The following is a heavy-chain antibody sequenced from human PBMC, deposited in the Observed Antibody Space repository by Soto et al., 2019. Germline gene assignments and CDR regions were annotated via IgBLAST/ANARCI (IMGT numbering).Heavy chain of an antibody. J-gene: IGHJ4*02. D-gene: IGHD6-19*01. CDR1: GFIFSNYA. CDR3: ARTDKYNSQSSGWANRFDY. Sequence: EVQLLESGGDLVQPGGSLRLSCADSGFIFSNYAMTWVRQAPGKGPEWVSTFTSGGSTYYRDTVKGRFTISRDNSKNTLYLQMNSLRAGDTAVYYCARTDKYNSQSSGWANRFDYWGQGTLVTVSS. CDR2: FTSGGST. V-gene: IGHV3-23*01.